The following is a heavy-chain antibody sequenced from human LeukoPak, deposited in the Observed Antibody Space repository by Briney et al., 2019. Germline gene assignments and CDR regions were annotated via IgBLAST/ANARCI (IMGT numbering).Heavy chain of an antibody. CDR2: ISSTNAI. Sequence: GGSLRLSCSASGFAFGIYALNWFSHTPGKGLEWLSYISSTNAIYYADSVKGRFTISRDNAKESLYLQMNSLRAEDTAVYYCARDDKWAFDYWGQGTLVTVSS. D-gene: IGHD1-26*01. CDR3: ARDDKWAFDY. J-gene: IGHJ4*02. V-gene: IGHV3-69-1*02. CDR1: GFAFGIYA.